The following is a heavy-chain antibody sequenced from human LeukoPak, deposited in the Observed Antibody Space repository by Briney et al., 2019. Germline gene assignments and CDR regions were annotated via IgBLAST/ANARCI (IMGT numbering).Heavy chain of an antibody. V-gene: IGHV1-18*04. Sequence: ASVKVSCKASGYTFTGYYMHWVRQAPGQGLEWMGWISAYNGNTNYAQKLQGRVTMTTDTSTSTAYMELRSLRSDDTAVYYCARDFRPLNWGSSYYFDYWGQGTLVTVSS. J-gene: IGHJ4*02. D-gene: IGHD7-27*01. CDR2: ISAYNGNT. CDR3: ARDFRPLNWGSSYYFDY. CDR1: GYTFTGYY.